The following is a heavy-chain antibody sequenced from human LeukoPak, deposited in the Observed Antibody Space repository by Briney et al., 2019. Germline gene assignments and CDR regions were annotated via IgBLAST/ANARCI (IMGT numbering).Heavy chain of an antibody. V-gene: IGHV3-7*01. J-gene: IGHJ4*02. CDR3: ARVAAAGTFDY. CDR1: GFTFSSYW. Sequence: PGGSLRLSCAASGFTFSSYWMSWVRQAPGKGLEWVANIKQDGSETYYVDSVKGRFTISRDNAKNSLYLQMNSLRAEDTAVYYCARVAAAGTFDYWGQGTLVTVSS. CDR2: IKQDGSET. D-gene: IGHD6-13*01.